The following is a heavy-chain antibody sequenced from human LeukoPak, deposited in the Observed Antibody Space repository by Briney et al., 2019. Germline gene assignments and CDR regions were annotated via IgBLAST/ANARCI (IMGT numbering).Heavy chain of an antibody. CDR3: ARGAVAKGNWFDP. D-gene: IGHD4-23*01. CDR1: GGTFSSYA. CDR2: ISAYNGNT. V-gene: IGHV1-18*01. Sequence: ASVKVSCKASGGTFSSYAISWVRQAPGQGLEWMGWISAYNGNTNYAQKLQGRVTMTTDTSTSTAYMELRSLRSDDTAVYYCARGAVAKGNWFDPWGQGTLVTVSS. J-gene: IGHJ5*02.